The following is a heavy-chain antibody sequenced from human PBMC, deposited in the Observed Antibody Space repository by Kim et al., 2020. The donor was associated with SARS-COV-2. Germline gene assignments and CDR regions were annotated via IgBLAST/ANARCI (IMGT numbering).Heavy chain of an antibody. D-gene: IGHD6-13*01. J-gene: IGHJ4*02. V-gene: IGHV3-23*01. Sequence: SVQGRLTIPRDNSKNALYLQMNSRMVEDTAVYYCASHSGYSSTWYEMFGYWGQGTLVTVSS. CDR3: ASHSGYSSTWYEMFGY.